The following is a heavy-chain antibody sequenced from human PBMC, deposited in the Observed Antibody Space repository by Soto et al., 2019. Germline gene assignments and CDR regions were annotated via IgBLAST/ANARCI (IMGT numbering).Heavy chain of an antibody. Sequence: EVQLLESGGGLVQPGGSLRLSCVASGFTFSIYHMNWVRQAPGKGLEWVSVITGSGDYTNYADSVKGRFTISRDNSKNTLYLQMNSLRAEDTAVYFCARRITSSFDYWGQGTLVSVSS. CDR3: ARRITSSFDY. J-gene: IGHJ4*02. V-gene: IGHV3-23*01. CDR2: ITGSGDYT. D-gene: IGHD1-20*01. CDR1: GFTFSIYH.